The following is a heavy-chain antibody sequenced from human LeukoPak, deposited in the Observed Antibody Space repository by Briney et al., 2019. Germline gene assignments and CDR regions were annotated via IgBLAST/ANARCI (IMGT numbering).Heavy chain of an antibody. V-gene: IGHV1-2*02. CDR1: GYTFTGYY. Sequence: ASVKVSCKASGYTFTGYYMHWVRQAPGQGLEWMGWINPNSGGTNYAQRFQGRVTMTRDTSISTAHRELSRLRSEYTAAYYCTRDDDGMDVWGQGTTVTVSS. CDR3: TRDDDGMDV. J-gene: IGHJ6*02. CDR2: INPNSGGT.